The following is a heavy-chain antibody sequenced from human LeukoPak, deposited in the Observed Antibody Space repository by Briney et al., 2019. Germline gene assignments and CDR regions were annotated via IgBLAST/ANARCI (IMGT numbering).Heavy chain of an antibody. V-gene: IGHV4-4*07. CDR1: GVSIINFH. Sequence: SETLSLTCTVSGVSIINFHWSWIRRPAGKGLEWVGCMFTSENANYNPSLKSRVTMSLDASRNQFFLKLSSVTAADTAVYFCARDRLCPNGVCNVNAKYGMDVWGQGTTVTV. J-gene: IGHJ6*02. CDR2: MFTSENA. CDR3: ARDRLCPNGVCNVNAKYGMDV. D-gene: IGHD2-8*01.